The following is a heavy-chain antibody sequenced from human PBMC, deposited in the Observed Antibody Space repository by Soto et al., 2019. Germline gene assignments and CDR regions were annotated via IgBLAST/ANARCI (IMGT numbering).Heavy chain of an antibody. J-gene: IGHJ6*02. CDR3: ARVPITIFGVALPYGMDV. CDR1: GYTFTSYG. Sequence: GASVKVSCKASGYTFTSYGISWVRQAPGQGLEWMGWISAYNGNTNYAQKLQGRVTMTTDTSTSTAYMELRSLRSDDTAVYYCARVPITIFGVALPYGMDVWGQGTTVTVSS. D-gene: IGHD3-3*01. V-gene: IGHV1-18*01. CDR2: ISAYNGNT.